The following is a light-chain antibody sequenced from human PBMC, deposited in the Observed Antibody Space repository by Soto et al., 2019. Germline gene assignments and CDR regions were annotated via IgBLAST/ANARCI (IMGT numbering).Light chain of an antibody. V-gene: IGKV1-39*01. Sequence: DIQMTQSPSSLSASGGDTVIITCRASQSISVHLNWYQQKGGKVPKLLIYAASNLYSGVPSRFSGSGSETDFALTISSLQPEDFATYYCQQSYITPYTFGQGTRLEIK. CDR1: QSISVH. CDR2: AAS. CDR3: QQSYITPYT. J-gene: IGKJ2*01.